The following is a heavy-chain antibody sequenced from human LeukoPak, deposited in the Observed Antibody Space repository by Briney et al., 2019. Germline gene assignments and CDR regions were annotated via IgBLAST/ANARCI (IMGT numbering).Heavy chain of an antibody. Sequence: ASVNVSCKASGYTLTGYHCVRQAPVQGLEWMGWINSNSGGTNYAQKFQGRVSMTRDTSSSSAYMELSRLRSDDTAVYYCARGRYGRPDYWGQGNLVNVSS. CDR3: ARGRYGRPDY. J-gene: IGHJ4*02. CDR2: INSNSGGT. CDR1: GYTLTGY. D-gene: IGHD3-9*01. V-gene: IGHV1-2*02.